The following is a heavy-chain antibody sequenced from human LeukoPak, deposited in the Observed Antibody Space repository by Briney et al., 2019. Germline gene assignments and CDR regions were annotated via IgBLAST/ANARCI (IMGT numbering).Heavy chain of an antibody. Sequence: GGSLILSCVGSGYKLSNYWMHWVRQATGEGLVWVSRIDTDGRTTNYADSVKGRFTIYRDNVQNTLYLQMNSLTAEDTAVYYCARDVAGARSYWGQGALVTVSS. V-gene: IGHV3-74*01. CDR3: ARDVAGARSY. CDR2: IDTDGRTT. CDR1: GYKLSNYW. D-gene: IGHD3-10*01. J-gene: IGHJ4*02.